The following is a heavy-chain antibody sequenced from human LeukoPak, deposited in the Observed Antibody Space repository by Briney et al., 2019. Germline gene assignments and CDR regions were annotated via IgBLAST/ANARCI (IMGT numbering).Heavy chain of an antibody. Sequence: ASVKVSCKASGGTFSSYAISWVRQAPGQGLEWMGGIIPIFGTANYAQKFQGRVTITTDESTSTAYMELSSLRSEDTAVYYCACNYYYYYYYMDVWGKGTTVTVSS. CDR2: IIPIFGTA. J-gene: IGHJ6*03. CDR1: GGTFSSYA. V-gene: IGHV1-69*05. D-gene: IGHD4-11*01. CDR3: ACNYYYYYYYMDV.